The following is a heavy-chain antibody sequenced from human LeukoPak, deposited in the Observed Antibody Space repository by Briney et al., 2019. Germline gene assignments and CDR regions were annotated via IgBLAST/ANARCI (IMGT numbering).Heavy chain of an antibody. J-gene: IGHJ6*02. CDR3: ARDLVGYYGSGPYYYGMDV. Sequence: GGSLRLSCAASGFTVSSNYMSWVRQAPGKGVEWVSVIYSGGSTYYADSVKGRFTISRHNSKNTLYLQMNSLRAEDTAVYYCARDLVGYYGSGPYYYGMDVWGQGTTVTVS. CDR2: IYSGGST. D-gene: IGHD3-10*01. V-gene: IGHV3-53*04. CDR1: GFTVSSNY.